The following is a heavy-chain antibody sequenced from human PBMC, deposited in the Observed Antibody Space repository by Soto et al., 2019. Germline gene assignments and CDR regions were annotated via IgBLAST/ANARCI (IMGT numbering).Heavy chain of an antibody. CDR1: GFTFRTYW. CDR3: ARDGSTSWYSYDYHGMDV. Sequence: PGGSLRLSCAASGFTFRTYWLSWVRQVPWKGLEWVANINLDGSEKNYVDSVKGRFPISRDNARNSLYLQMSSLRAEDTALYYCARDGSTSWYSYDYHGMDVWGQGTTVTVSS. CDR2: INLDGSEK. V-gene: IGHV3-7*05. D-gene: IGHD5-18*01. J-gene: IGHJ6*02.